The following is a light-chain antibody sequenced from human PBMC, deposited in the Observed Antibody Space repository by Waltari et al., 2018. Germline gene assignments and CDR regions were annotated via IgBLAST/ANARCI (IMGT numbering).Light chain of an antibody. Sequence: DIQMTQSPTSVSASVGDRVSITCRASQDISIWVAWYQQQPGKDPKFLIYDASTLQSGVPSRFSGRGSGTDFTRTISSLQPEDFATYYCQHANTFPLTFGGGTKVEMK. CDR2: DAS. CDR3: QHANTFPLT. CDR1: QDISIW. V-gene: IGKV1-12*01. J-gene: IGKJ4*01.